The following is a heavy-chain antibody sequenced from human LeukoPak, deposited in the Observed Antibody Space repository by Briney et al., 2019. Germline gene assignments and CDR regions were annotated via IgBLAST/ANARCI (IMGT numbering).Heavy chain of an antibody. Sequence: AGSLRLSCSASGFAFRSYAMSWVRQAPRKGLEWVSSIISSGGVTYYADSVKGRFTISRDNSKNTVHLQMDSLRPEDSAVYYCAKNAGYSYGLYYFDYWGQGTLVTVSS. CDR3: AKNAGYSYGLYYFDY. J-gene: IGHJ4*02. D-gene: IGHD5-18*01. CDR1: GFAFRSYA. CDR2: IISSGGVT. V-gene: IGHV3-23*01.